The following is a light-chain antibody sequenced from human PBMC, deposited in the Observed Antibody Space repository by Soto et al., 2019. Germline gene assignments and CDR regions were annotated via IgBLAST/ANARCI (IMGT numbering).Light chain of an antibody. CDR3: HQYVSSPLT. CDR2: GAS. CDR1: QSVSSSY. Sequence: EIVLTQSPGTRSLSPGERAALSCMASQSVSSSYLAWYQQKPGQAPRLLIYGASSRATGIPDRFSGSGSGTDFTLTISRLEPEDFAVYYCHQYVSSPLTFGGGTKVEIK. V-gene: IGKV3-20*01. J-gene: IGKJ4*01.